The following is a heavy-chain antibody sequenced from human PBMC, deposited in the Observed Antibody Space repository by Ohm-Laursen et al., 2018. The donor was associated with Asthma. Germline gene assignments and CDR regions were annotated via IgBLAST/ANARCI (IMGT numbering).Heavy chain of an antibody. CDR1: GFTFSSYG. Sequence: SLRLSCAASGFTFSSYGMHWVRQAPGKGLEWVAVISYDGSNKYYADSVKGRFTISRDNSKNTLYLQMNSLRAEDTAVYYCARDLHGDYRFDYWGQGTLVTVSS. CDR3: ARDLHGDYRFDY. V-gene: IGHV3-30*03. D-gene: IGHD4-17*01. J-gene: IGHJ4*02. CDR2: ISYDGSNK.